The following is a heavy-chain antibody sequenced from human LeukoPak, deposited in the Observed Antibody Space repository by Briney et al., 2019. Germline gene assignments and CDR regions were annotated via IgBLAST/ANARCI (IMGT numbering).Heavy chain of an antibody. Sequence: GGSLRLSCAASGFTFSNYWMHWVRQAPGKGLVWVSRLSSDGRSPSYADSVKGGFTISRDNAKNSLYMQMNSLRAEDTAVYYCAREGDRGYDYTEEFDYWGQGTLVTVSS. CDR2: LSSDGRSP. CDR1: GFTFSNYW. D-gene: IGHD5-12*01. CDR3: AREGDRGYDYTEEFDY. V-gene: IGHV3-74*01. J-gene: IGHJ4*02.